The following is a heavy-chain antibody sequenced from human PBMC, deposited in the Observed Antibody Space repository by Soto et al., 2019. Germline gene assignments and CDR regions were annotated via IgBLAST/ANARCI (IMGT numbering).Heavy chain of an antibody. CDR1: SGSISSGNYY. J-gene: IGHJ5*02. CDR3: ARARLSRSWWFDP. CDR2: ISYSGST. V-gene: IGHV4-61*01. Sequence: SETLSLTCTVSSGSISSGNYYWSWIRQPPGKGLEWIGFISYSGSTNYNPSLKSRVTISVDTSKNQFSLKLSSVTAADTAVYYCARARLSRSWWFDPWGQGTLVTVSS. D-gene: IGHD3-10*01.